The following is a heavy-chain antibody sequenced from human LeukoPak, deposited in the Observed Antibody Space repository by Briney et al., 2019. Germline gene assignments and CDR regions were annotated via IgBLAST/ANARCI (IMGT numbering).Heavy chain of an antibody. CDR1: GYSITDYY. D-gene: IGHD5-18*01. Sequence: ASVKVSCKASGYSITDYYIYWVRQAPGQGLEWMGWINPNSGGTNYAQNFQGRVTMIRDTSISTAYMELSRLRSDDTALYYCARDQGTTMVYFDYWGQGSLVTVSS. J-gene: IGHJ4*02. CDR3: ARDQGTTMVYFDY. CDR2: INPNSGGT. V-gene: IGHV1-2*02.